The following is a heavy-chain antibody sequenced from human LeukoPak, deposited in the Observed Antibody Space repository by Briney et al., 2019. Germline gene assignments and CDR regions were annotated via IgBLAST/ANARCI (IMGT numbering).Heavy chain of an antibody. J-gene: IGHJ4*02. CDR1: GFTVSSNY. CDR2: ISYDGSNK. CDR3: ASSMVAFFDY. D-gene: IGHD5-12*01. V-gene: IGHV3-30*03. Sequence: GGSLRLSCAASGFTVSSNYMSWVRQAPGKGLEWVAVISYDGSNKYYADSVKGRFTISRDNSKNTLYLQMNSLRAEDTAVYYCASSMVAFFDYWGQGTLVTVSS.